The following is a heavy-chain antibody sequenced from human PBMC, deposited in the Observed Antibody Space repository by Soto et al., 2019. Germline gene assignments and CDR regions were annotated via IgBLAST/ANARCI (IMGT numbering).Heavy chain of an antibody. CDR3: ARVVPGAEAWFCP. V-gene: IGHV1-18*01. J-gene: IGHJ5*02. D-gene: IGHD2-2*01. CDR1: GYTFSNYG. Sequence: ASVKVSCKTSGYTFSNYGITWVRQAPGQPLEWLGWISLYSDGTNYAQKFQGRVSMTTDTSTTTAYMDRRSLRSDDPAVYYCARVVPGAEAWFCPWGQGSRFTVSS. CDR2: ISLYSDGT.